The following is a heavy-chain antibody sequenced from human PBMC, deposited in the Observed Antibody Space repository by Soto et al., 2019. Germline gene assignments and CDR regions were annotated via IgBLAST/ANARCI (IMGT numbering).Heavy chain of an antibody. CDR3: ARDRDTAAASSPEIPDNWFDP. CDR1: GDSVSSTSAA. J-gene: IGHJ5*02. CDR2: TYYKSKWYN. V-gene: IGHV6-1*01. D-gene: IGHD6-13*01. Sequence: SQTLSLTCAISGDSVSSTSAAWNWIRQSPSRGLEWLGRTYYKSKWYNDYAVSVKSRITINPDTSKNQFSLQLNSVTPEDTAVYYCARDRDTAAASSPEIPDNWFDPWGQGTLVTVSS.